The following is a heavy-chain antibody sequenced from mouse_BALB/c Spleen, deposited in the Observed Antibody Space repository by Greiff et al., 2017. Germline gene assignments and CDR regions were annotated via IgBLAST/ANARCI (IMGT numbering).Heavy chain of an antibody. V-gene: IGHV1-85*01. CDR2: IIPGDGST. CDR3: ARGDRSLYYAMDY. Sequence: VQLQQSGAELVKPGASVKLSCKASGYTFTSYDINWVRQRPEQGLEWIGWIIPGDGSTKYNQKFKDKATLTVDKSSSTAYIQLSSLTSEDSAVYYGARGDRSLYYAMDYWGQGTSVTVSS. CDR1: GYTFTSYD. D-gene: IGHD2-14*01. J-gene: IGHJ4*01.